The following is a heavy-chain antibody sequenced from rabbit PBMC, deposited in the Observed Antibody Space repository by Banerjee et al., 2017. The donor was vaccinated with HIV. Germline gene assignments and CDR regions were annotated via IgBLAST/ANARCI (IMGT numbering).Heavy chain of an antibody. V-gene: IGHV1S45*01. J-gene: IGHJ3*01. Sequence: QEQLEESGGDLVKPEGSLTLTCTASGSTISSYHMCWVRQAPGKGLEWIACIYVGSSGSTYYASWAKGRFTISKTSSTAVTLQMTSLTAADTATYFCARDLGGSSDLWGQGTLVTVS. CDR3: ARDLGGSSDL. CDR2: IYVGSSGST. D-gene: IGHD8-1*01. CDR1: GSTISSYH.